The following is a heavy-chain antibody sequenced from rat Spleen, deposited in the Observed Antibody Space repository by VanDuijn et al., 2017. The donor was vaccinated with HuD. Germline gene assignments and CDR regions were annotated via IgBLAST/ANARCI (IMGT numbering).Heavy chain of an antibody. CDR3: ARSVFDY. J-gene: IGHJ2*01. CDR2: ISYDGSRT. Sequence: EVQLVESGGGLVQPGRSLKLSCAASGFTFSNYDMAWVRQAPTKGLEWVASISYDGSRTDYRDSVKGRFTISRDNAKSTLYLHMDSLRSEDTATYYCARSVFDYWGQGVMVTVSS. V-gene: IGHV5-29*01. CDR1: GFTFSNYD.